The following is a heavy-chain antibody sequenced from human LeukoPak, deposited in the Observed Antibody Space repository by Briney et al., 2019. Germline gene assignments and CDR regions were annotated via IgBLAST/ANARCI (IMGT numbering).Heavy chain of an antibody. CDR3: ARGGLGTSYWYYAFDI. CDR1: GGSISSGGYY. V-gene: IGHV4-31*03. Sequence: SETLSLTCTVSGGSISSGGYYWNWIRQHPGKGLEWIGYISYSGSTHHNPSLKSRVTISVDTSKNQFSLKLTSATAADTAVYYCARGGLGTSYWYYAFDIWGQGTMVTVSS. J-gene: IGHJ3*02. CDR2: ISYSGST. D-gene: IGHD2-2*01.